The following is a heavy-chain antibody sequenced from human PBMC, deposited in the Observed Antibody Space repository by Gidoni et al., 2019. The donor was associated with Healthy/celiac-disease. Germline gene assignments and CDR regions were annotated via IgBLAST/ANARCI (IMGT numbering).Heavy chain of an antibody. CDR2: INHSGST. CDR3: ARVANGKGVDY. V-gene: IGHV4-34*01. Sequence: QVQLQQWGAGLLKTSETLSLTCAVYGGSFSGYYWSWIRQPPGKGLEWIGEINHSGSTNYNPSLKIRVTISVDTSKNQFSLKLSSVTAADTAVYYCARVANGKGVDYWGQGTLVTVSS. J-gene: IGHJ4*02. D-gene: IGHD3-16*01. CDR1: GGSFSGYY.